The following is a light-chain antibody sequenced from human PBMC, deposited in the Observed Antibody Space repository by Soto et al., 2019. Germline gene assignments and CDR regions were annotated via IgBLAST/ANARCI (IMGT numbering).Light chain of an antibody. CDR3: QQYNNWWT. J-gene: IGKJ1*01. V-gene: IGKV3-15*01. CDR2: GAS. CDR1: QSVSSN. Sequence: EIVVTQSPATLSVSPGERATLSCRASQSVSSNLAWYQKKPGQAPRLLIYGASTRATGIPTRFSGSGSGTEFTLTISSLQSEDFAVYYCQQYNNWWTFGQGTRVEIK.